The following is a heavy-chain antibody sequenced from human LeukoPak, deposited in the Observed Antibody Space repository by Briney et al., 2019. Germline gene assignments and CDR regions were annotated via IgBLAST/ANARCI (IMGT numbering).Heavy chain of an antibody. D-gene: IGHD2-2*01. Sequence: SCKASGYTFTSYGISWVRQAPGKGLEWVAVISYDGSNKYYADSVKGRFTISRDNSKNTLYLQMNSLRAEDTAVYYCARSRVVVVPAAMNYWGQGTLVTVSS. CDR1: GYTFTSYG. V-gene: IGHV3-30*04. CDR2: ISYDGSNK. J-gene: IGHJ4*02. CDR3: ARSRVVVVPAAMNY.